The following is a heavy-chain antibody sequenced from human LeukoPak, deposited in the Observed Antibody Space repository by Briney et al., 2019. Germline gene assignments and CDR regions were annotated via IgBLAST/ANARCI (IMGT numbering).Heavy chain of an antibody. CDR1: GYSFTTYW. V-gene: IGHV5-51*01. Sequence: GESLKISCGGSGYSFTTYWIGWVRQMPGKGLEWMGIIYPGDSDTRYSPSFQGQVTMSADKSINTAYLQWSSLKASDTAMYYCARRQGCSSTSCPPAVWGQGTRVTVSS. CDR3: ARRQGCSSTSCPPAV. J-gene: IGHJ4*02. CDR2: IYPGDSDT. D-gene: IGHD2-2*01.